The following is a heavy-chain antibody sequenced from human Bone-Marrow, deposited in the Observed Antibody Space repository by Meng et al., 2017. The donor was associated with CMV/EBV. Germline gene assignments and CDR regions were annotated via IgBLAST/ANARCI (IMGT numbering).Heavy chain of an antibody. CDR2: ISSSSSYI. V-gene: IGHV3-21*01. J-gene: IGHJ6*02. Sequence: GGSLRRSCAASGFTFSSYSMNWVRQAPGKGLEWVSSISSSSSYIYYADSVKGRFTISRDNAKNSLYLQMNSLRAEDTAVYYCARDRYQLLNNYYYYGMDVWGQGTTVTVSS. CDR3: ARDRYQLLNNYYYYGMDV. D-gene: IGHD2-2*01. CDR1: GFTFSSYS.